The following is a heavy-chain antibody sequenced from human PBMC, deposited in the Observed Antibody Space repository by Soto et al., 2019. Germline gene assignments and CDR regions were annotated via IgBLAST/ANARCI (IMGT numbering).Heavy chain of an antibody. V-gene: IGHV3-20*04. CDR2: INWNGGST. Sequence: GGSLRLSCAASGFTFDDYGMSWVRQAPGKGLEWVSGINWNGGSTGYADSVKGRFTISRDNAKNSLYLQMNSLRAEDTALYYYARDHSYGEFDYWSQGTLVTVSS. J-gene: IGHJ4*02. D-gene: IGHD5-18*01. CDR3: ARDHSYGEFDY. CDR1: GFTFDDYG.